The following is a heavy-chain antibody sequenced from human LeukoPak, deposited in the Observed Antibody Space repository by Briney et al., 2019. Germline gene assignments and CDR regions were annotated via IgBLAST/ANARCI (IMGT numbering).Heavy chain of an antibody. V-gene: IGHV3-23*01. Sequence: GGSLRLSCAASGFTFSSFAMSWVRQAPGKGLEWVSGISGSGGRTIYADSVKGRFTISRDNSKNTLYLQMNSLRVEDTAVYYCAKGDMTTGTTSNYFDYWGQGTLVTVSS. CDR3: AKGDMTTGTTSNYFDY. CDR1: GFTFSSFA. D-gene: IGHD4-17*01. CDR2: ISGSGGRT. J-gene: IGHJ4*02.